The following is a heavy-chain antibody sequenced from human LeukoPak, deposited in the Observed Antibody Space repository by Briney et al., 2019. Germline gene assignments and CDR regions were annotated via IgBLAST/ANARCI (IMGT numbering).Heavy chain of an antibody. CDR1: GFTFSSYE. CDR2: ISSSGSTI. J-gene: IGHJ1*01. V-gene: IGHV3-48*03. D-gene: IGHD3-22*01. CDR3: ARDLYDSSGYYYPAPEYFQH. Sequence: PGGSLRLSCAASGFTFSSYEMNWVRQAPGKGLEWVSYISSSGSTIYYADSVKGRFTISRDNAENSLYLQMNSLRAEDTAVYYCARDLYDSSGYYYPAPEYFQHWGQGTLVTVSS.